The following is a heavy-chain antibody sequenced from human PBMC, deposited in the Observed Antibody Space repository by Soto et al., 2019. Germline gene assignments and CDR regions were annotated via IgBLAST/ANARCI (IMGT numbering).Heavy chain of an antibody. Sequence: QVQLQESCPGLVNPSGTLSLTCAVSGDSISSSNWWSWVRQPPGKGLEWIGEIYHRGSTNYNPSLKSRVTISVDKSNNNFSLKLTSVTAADTAMYYCARGLYTFATFDYWGQGTLVSVSS. V-gene: IGHV4-4*02. CDR2: IYHRGST. J-gene: IGHJ4*02. CDR3: ARGLYTFATFDY. D-gene: IGHD4-4*01. CDR1: GDSISSSNW.